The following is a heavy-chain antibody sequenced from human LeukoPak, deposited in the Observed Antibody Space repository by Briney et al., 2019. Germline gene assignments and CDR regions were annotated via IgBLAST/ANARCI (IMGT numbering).Heavy chain of an antibody. J-gene: IGHJ6*03. Sequence: GGSLRLACAASGFRFNGYAMNWVRQAPGKGLEWVANIKQDGSEKYYVDSVKGRFTISRDNAKNSLYLQMNSLRAEDTAVYYCARDYYYYMDVWGKGTTVTVSS. CDR1: GFRFNGYA. V-gene: IGHV3-7*01. CDR2: IKQDGSEK. CDR3: ARDYYYYMDV.